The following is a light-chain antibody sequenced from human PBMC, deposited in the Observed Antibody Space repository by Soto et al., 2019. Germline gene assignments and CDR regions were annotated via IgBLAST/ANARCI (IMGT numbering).Light chain of an antibody. CDR1: SSNVGSNI. V-gene: IGLV1-44*01. J-gene: IGLJ2*01. Sequence: QSVLTQPPSASGTPGQRVTISCSGSSSNVGSNIVNWYQQLPGTAPKILIYSNNRRPSGVPDRFSGSKSGTSASLAISGRQSEDEDDYYCAAWDDSMNGVVFGGGTKLTVL. CDR3: AAWDDSMNGVV. CDR2: SNN.